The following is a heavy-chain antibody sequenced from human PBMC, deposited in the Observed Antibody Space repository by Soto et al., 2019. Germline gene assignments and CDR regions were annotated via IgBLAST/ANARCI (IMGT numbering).Heavy chain of an antibody. V-gene: IGHV3-21*06. J-gene: IGHJ4*02. CDR3: ARATSGSSYFDY. D-gene: IGHD1-26*01. CDR2: ISSSSNYI. CDR1: GFTFIVYT. Sequence: GGSLRLSCVASGFTFIVYTMNWVRQAPGKGLEWVSSISSSSNYIQYADSLKGRFTISRDNAKNSLYLQMDSLRAEDTAVYYCARATSGSSYFDYWGQGTLVTVS.